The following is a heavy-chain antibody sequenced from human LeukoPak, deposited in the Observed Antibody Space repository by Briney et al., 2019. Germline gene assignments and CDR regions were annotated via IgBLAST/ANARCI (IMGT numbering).Heavy chain of an antibody. V-gene: IGHV1-2*02. CDR2: INPNSGGT. Sequence: GASVKVSCKASGYTFTGYYMHWVRQAPGRGLEWMGWINPNSGGTNYAQKFQGRVTMTRDTSISTAYMELSRLRSDDTAVYYCARGTDVDTAIMPEYNWFDPWGQGTLVTVSS. CDR1: GYTFTGYY. J-gene: IGHJ5*02. CDR3: ARGTDVDTAIMPEYNWFDP. D-gene: IGHD5-18*01.